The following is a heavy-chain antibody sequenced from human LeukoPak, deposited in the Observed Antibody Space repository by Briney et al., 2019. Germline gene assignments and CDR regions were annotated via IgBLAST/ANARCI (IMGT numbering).Heavy chain of an antibody. J-gene: IGHJ4*02. CDR2: ISNRGSTI. CDR1: GFTFSDYY. D-gene: IGHD2-15*01. CDR3: ARRLCSGGSCYSGFDY. Sequence: PGGSLRLSCAASGFTFSDYYMSWIRQAPGKGLEWVSYISNRGSTIYYADSVKGRFTISRDNAKNSLYLQMNSLRAEDTAVYFCARRLCSGGSCYSGFDYWGQGTLVTVSS. V-gene: IGHV3-11*04.